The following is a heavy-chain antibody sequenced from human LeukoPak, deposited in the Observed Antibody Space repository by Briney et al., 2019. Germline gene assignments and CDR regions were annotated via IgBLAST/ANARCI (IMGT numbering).Heavy chain of an antibody. D-gene: IGHD2-2*01. CDR1: XXXXXXXA. CDR3: ARGEGQYQLLLGY. J-gene: IGHJ4*02. CDR2: IIPIFGTA. Sequence: CKASXXXXXXXAISWVRQAPGQGREWMGVIIPIFGTANYAQKFQGRVTITADESTRTDYMELSSLRSEDTAVYYCARGEGQYQLLLGYWGQGTLVTVSS. V-gene: IGHV1-69*01.